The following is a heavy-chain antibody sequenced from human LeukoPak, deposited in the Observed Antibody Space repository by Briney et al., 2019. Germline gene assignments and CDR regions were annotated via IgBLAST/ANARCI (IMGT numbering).Heavy chain of an antibody. V-gene: IGHV1-2*02. CDR3: ARAVDYYGSGSYVY. J-gene: IGHJ4*02. CDR1: GYTFTVYY. CDR2: INPNSGGT. D-gene: IGHD3-10*01. Sequence: ASVTVSCKASGYTFTVYYMHWVRQAPGQGLEWMGWINPNSGGTNYAQKFQGRVTITRDTSISTAYMELSRLRSDDTAVYYCARAVDYYGSGSYVYWGQGTLVTVSS.